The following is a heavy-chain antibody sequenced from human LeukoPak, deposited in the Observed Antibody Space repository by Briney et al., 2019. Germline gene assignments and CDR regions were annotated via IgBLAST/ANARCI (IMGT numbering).Heavy chain of an antibody. D-gene: IGHD3-22*01. J-gene: IGHJ4*02. CDR2: IYYSGST. CDR3: ARGPGMYYYDSSGYYLD. CDR1: GGSISSYY. V-gene: IGHV4-59*01. Sequence: KPSETLSLTCTVSGGSISSYYWSWIRQPPGKGLEWIGYIYYSGSTNYNPSLKSRVTISVDTSKNQFSLKLSSVTAADTAVYYCARGPGMYYYDSSGYYLDWGQGTLVTVSS.